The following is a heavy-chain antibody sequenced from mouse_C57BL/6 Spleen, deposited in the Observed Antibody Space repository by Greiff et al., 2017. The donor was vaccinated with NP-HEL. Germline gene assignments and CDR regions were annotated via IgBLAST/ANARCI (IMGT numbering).Heavy chain of an antibody. D-gene: IGHD4-1*01. CDR1: GYTFTSYW. V-gene: IGHV1-64*01. J-gene: IGHJ3*01. CDR2: IHPNSGST. CDR3: ARAGANWDAAY. Sequence: QVQLQQPGAELVKPGASVKLSCKASGYTFTSYWMHWVKQRPGQGLEWIGMIHPNSGSTNYNEKFKSKATLTVDKSSSTAYMQLSSLTSEDSAVYYCARAGANWDAAYWGKGTLVTVSA.